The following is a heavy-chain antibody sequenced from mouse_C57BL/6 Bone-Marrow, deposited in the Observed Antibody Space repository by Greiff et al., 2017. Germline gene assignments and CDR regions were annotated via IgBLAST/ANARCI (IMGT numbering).Heavy chain of an antibody. Sequence: VQLQQSGAELVKPGASVKLSCKASGYTFTSYWMHWVKQRPGQGLEWIGMIHPNSGSTNYNEKFKSKATLTVDKSSSTAYMQLSSLTSEDSAVYYCARRVHGYFYAMDYWGQGTSVTVSS. CDR1: GYTFTSYW. CDR2: IHPNSGST. J-gene: IGHJ4*01. V-gene: IGHV1-64*01. D-gene: IGHD1-2*01. CDR3: ARRVHGYFYAMDY.